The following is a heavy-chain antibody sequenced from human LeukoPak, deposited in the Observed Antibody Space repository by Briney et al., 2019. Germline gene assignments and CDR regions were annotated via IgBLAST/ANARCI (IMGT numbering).Heavy chain of an antibody. J-gene: IGHJ6*03. CDR3: ARIELYCSGGSCYRSYMDV. CDR2: IYYSGST. CDR1: GGSIGRSSYY. Sequence: SETLSLTCTVSGGSIGRSSYYWGWIRQPPGKGLEWIGNIYYSGSTYYNPSLKSRVTISVDTSKNQFSLKLNSVTAADTAVYYCARIELYCSGGSCYRSYMDVWGKGTTVSVSS. D-gene: IGHD2-15*01. V-gene: IGHV4-39*07.